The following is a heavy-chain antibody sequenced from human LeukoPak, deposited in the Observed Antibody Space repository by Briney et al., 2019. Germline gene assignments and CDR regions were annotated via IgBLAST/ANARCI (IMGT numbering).Heavy chain of an antibody. Sequence: GGSLRLSCAASGFTVSSDYMSWVRQAPGKGLEWVSTIYRGDSTYYADSVKGRFPISRDNSKNTLYLQLNSLRAEDTAVYYCARDPGLPNGMAVWGQGTTVTVSS. J-gene: IGHJ6*02. CDR3: ARDPGLPNGMAV. CDR2: IYRGDST. V-gene: IGHV3-66*01. CDR1: GFTVSSDY.